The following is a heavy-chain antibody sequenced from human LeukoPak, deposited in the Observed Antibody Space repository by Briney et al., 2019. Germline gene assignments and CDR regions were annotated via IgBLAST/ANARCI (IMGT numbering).Heavy chain of an antibody. CDR2: MNPNSGNT. CDR1: GYTFTSYD. CDR3: ARDPPYDSSGYYYTGFDY. V-gene: IGHV1-8*01. J-gene: IGHJ4*01. D-gene: IGHD3-22*01. Sequence: ASVKVSCKASGYTFTSYDINWVRQATGQGLEWMGWMNPNSGNTGYAQKFQGRVTMTRNTSMSTAYMELSSLRSEDTAVYYCARDPPYDSSGYYYTGFDYWGQEPWSPSPQ.